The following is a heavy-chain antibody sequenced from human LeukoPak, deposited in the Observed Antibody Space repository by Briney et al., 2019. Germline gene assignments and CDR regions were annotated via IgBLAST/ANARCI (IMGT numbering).Heavy chain of an antibody. D-gene: IGHD5-18*01. J-gene: IGHJ4*02. V-gene: IGHV4-59*01. Sequence: SETLSLTCTVSGGSISSYYWSWIRQPPGKGLVWIGYIYYSGSTNYNPSLKSRVTISVDTSKNQFSLKLSSVTAADTAVYYCARLGEYSYKDWGQGTLVTVSS. CDR2: IYYSGST. CDR1: GGSISSYY. CDR3: ARLGEYSYKD.